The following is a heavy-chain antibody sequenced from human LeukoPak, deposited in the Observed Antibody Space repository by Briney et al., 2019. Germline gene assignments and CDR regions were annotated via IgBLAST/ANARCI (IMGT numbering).Heavy chain of an antibody. D-gene: IGHD3-22*01. J-gene: IGHJ3*02. V-gene: IGHV3-66*01. CDR3: ARDYSSGYRDDAFDI. Sequence: GGSLRLSCAAFGLTVGRDYMSWVGRAQGKGLDWFSVIYSGGSTYYADSVKGRFTISRDNSKNTLYLQMNSLRAEDTAVYYCARDYSSGYRDDAFDIWGQGTMVTVSS. CDR2: IYSGGST. CDR1: GLTVGRDY.